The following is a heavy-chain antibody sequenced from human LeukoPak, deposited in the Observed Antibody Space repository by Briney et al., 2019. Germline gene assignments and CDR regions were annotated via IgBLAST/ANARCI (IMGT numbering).Heavy chain of an antibody. CDR1: GGSITGSTYY. CDR2: IYYSGST. D-gene: IGHD3-16*01. Sequence: SETLSLTCTVSGGSITGSTYYWGWIRQPPGKGLEWLGSIYYSGSTYYNPSLKSRVTISVDTSKKQFSLNLSSVTAADTAVYYCARQSWGNIWFDPWGQGTLVTVSS. J-gene: IGHJ5*02. CDR3: ARQSWGNIWFDP. V-gene: IGHV4-39*07.